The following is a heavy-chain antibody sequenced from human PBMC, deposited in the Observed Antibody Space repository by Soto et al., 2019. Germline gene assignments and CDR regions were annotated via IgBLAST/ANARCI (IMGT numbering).Heavy chain of an antibody. CDR1: GGTFSSYA. V-gene: IGHV1-69*12. Sequence: QVQLVQSGAEVKKPGSSVKVSCKASGGTFSSYAISWVRQAPGQGLEWMGGIIPIFGTANYAQKFQGRVTITADESTSTAYVELSSLRSEDTAVYYCARGRAVAGYYYYYGMDVWGQGTTVTVSS. CDR3: ARGRAVAGYYYYYGMDV. CDR2: IIPIFGTA. D-gene: IGHD6-19*01. J-gene: IGHJ6*02.